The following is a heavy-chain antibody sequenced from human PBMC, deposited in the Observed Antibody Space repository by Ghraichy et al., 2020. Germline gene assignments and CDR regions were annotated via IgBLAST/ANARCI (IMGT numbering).Heavy chain of an antibody. D-gene: IGHD3-10*01. CDR3: ARVGSGSYCLDY. J-gene: IGHJ4*02. Sequence: GESLNISCAASGFTFSSYSMNWVRQAPGKGLEWVSSISSSSSYIYYADSVKGRFTISRDNAKNSLYLQMNSLRAEDTAVYYCARVGSGSYCLDYWGQGTLVTVSS. CDR1: GFTFSSYS. CDR2: ISSSSSYI. V-gene: IGHV3-21*01.